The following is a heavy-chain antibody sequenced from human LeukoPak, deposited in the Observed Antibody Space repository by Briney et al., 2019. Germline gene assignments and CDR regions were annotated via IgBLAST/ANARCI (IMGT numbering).Heavy chain of an antibody. J-gene: IGHJ6*02. CDR2: ISSSSSYI. CDR1: GFTFSSYS. V-gene: IGHV3-21*01. Sequence: GGSLRLSCAASGFTFSSYSMNWVRQAPGKGLGWVSSISSSSSYIYYADSVKGRFTISRDNAKNSLYLQMNSLRAEDTAVYYCARDPDLYYYYGMDVWGQGTTVTVSS. CDR3: ARDPDLYYYYGMDV. D-gene: IGHD1-14*01.